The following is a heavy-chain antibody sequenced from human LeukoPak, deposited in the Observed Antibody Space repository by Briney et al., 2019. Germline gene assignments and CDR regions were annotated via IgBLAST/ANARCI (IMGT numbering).Heavy chain of an antibody. D-gene: IGHD3-3*01. CDR2: IYYSGST. J-gene: IGHJ2*01. V-gene: IGHV4-30-4*07. CDR1: GGSISSGGYS. CDR3: ARSKVLRFLEWVPGYFDL. Sequence: SETLSLTCAVSGGSISSGGYSWSWIRQPPGKGLEWIGYIYYSGSTYYNPSLKSRVTISVDTSKNQFSLKLSPVTAADTAVHYCARSKVLRFLEWVPGYFDLWGRGTLVTVSS.